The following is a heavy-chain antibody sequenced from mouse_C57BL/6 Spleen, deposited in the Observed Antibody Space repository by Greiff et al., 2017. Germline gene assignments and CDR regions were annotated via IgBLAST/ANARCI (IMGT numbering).Heavy chain of an antibody. CDR1: GYTFTDYN. Sequence: VQLPQSGPELVKPGASVKIPCTASGYTFTDYNMDWVKQSHGKSLEWIGAINPNNGGTIYNQKFKGKATLTVDKSSSTAYMGLRSLTSEDTAVYYCARVYVGYYVWYSDVWGTGTTVTASS. J-gene: IGHJ1*03. V-gene: IGHV1-18*01. CDR3: ARVYVGYYVWYSDV. D-gene: IGHD2-3*01. CDR2: INPNNGGT.